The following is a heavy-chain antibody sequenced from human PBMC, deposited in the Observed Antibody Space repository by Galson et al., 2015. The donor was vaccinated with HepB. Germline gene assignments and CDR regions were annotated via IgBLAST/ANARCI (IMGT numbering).Heavy chain of an antibody. Sequence: SLRLSCAASGFPFSTYAMSWVRQAPGKGLEWVSSNSGSGVATYYADSVKGRFTISRDNSKNKLYLQMNSLRAEDTAVYYCAKPLSRRYYYDSSGYPEGGFQHWGQGTLVTVSS. CDR1: GFPFSTYA. J-gene: IGHJ1*01. V-gene: IGHV3-23*01. CDR3: AKPLSRRYYYDSSGYPEGGFQH. D-gene: IGHD3-22*01. CDR2: NSGSGVAT.